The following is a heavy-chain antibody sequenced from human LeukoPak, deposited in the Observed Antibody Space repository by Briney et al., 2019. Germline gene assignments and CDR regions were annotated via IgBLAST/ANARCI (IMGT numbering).Heavy chain of an antibody. Sequence: PGGSLRLSCAASGFTFSSYSMNWVRQAPGKGLEWVSSISSSSSYIYYADSVKGRFTISRDNSKNTLYLQMNSLRAEDTAVYYCAKVGVATGNDYWGQGTLVTVSS. D-gene: IGHD5-12*01. J-gene: IGHJ4*02. CDR2: ISSSSSYI. CDR3: AKVGVATGNDY. CDR1: GFTFSSYS. V-gene: IGHV3-21*01.